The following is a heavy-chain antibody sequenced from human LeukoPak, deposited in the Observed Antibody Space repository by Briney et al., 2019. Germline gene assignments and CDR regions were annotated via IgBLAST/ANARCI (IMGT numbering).Heavy chain of an antibody. J-gene: IGHJ4*02. CDR1: GFTFSSYW. CDR2: INSDGSST. D-gene: IGHD1-26*01. V-gene: IGHV3-74*01. Sequence: PGGSLRLSCAASGFTFSSYWMHWVRQAPGKGLVWVSHINSDGSSTSYADSVKRRFTISRDNAKNTLYLQMNSLRAEDTAVYYCARGGSYPFDYWGQGTLVTVSS. CDR3: ARGGSYPFDY.